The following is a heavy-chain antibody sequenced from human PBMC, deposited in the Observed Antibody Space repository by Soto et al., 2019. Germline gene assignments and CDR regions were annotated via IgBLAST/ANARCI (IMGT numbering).Heavy chain of an antibody. J-gene: IGHJ4*02. CDR1: GGSVSSYY. Sequence: ETLSHTCTGTGGSVSSYYRSWIRQPPGKGLEWIGYIYYSGSTNYNPSLKSRVTISVYTSKIRCSLRLTLVTSADMAVYYGARRCGASFDYWGTGTQLTVS. CDR2: IYYSGST. V-gene: IGHV4-59*02. D-gene: IGHD3-10*01. CDR3: ARRCGASFDY.